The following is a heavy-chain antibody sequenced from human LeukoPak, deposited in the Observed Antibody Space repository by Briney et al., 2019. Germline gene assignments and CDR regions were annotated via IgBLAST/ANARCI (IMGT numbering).Heavy chain of an antibody. CDR3: VRDVWGDRDSYFDY. D-gene: IGHD2-21*01. CDR2: INSDGRST. V-gene: IGHV3-74*01. CDR1: GFTFSSYS. J-gene: IGHJ4*02. Sequence: GGSLRLSGAASGFTFSSYSMHWVRQAPGKGLVWVSRINSDGRSTSYADSAKGRFTISRDDAKNTLYLQMNSLRAEDTAVYYCVRDVWGDRDSYFDYWGQGTLVTVSS.